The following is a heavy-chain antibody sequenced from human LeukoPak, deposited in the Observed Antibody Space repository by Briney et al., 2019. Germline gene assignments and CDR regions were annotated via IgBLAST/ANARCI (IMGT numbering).Heavy chain of an antibody. Sequence: ASVKVSCKASGYTFTSYGISWVRQAPGQGLEWMGRISAYNGNTNYAQKLQGRVTMTTDTSTSTAYMELRSLRSDDTAVYYCARPRPAYYYGSMDPWGQGTMVTVSS. D-gene: IGHD3-22*01. V-gene: IGHV1-18*01. CDR1: GYTFTSYG. CDR2: ISAYNGNT. CDR3: ARPRPAYYYGSMDP. J-gene: IGHJ3*01.